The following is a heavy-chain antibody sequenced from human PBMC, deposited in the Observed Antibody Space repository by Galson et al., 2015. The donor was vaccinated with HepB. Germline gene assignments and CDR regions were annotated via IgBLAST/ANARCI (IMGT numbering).Heavy chain of an antibody. CDR2: INTRTGNP. J-gene: IGHJ5*02. CDR3: ARSLSSAWCDWSDP. V-gene: IGHV7-4-1*02. Sequence: SVKVSCKASGYTFTDYAINWVRQAPGQGLEWMGWINTRTGNPTYAQGLIGGFVFSLDTSVSTAYLQISSLKTEDTAVYYCARSLSSAWCDWSDPWGQGTEVTVSS. D-gene: IGHD3-22*01. CDR1: GYTFTDYA.